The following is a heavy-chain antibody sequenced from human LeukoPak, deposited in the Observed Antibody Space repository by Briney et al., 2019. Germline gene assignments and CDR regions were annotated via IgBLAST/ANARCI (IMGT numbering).Heavy chain of an antibody. V-gene: IGHV4-34*01. D-gene: IGHD5-24*01. CDR1: GGSFSGYY. CDR3: ARSRGWLQSHPLEY. J-gene: IGHJ4*02. Sequence: PSETLSLTCAVYGGSFSGYYWSWIRQPPGKGLEWIGEINHSGSTNYNPSLKSRVTISVDTSKNQFSLKLSSVTAADTAVFYCARSRGWLQSHPLEYWGQGTLVTVSS. CDR2: INHSGST.